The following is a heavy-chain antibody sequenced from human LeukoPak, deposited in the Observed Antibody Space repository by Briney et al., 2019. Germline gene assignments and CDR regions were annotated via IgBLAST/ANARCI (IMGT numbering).Heavy chain of an antibody. CDR3: ARDSSGRSGSMDY. CDR1: GYTFTSYY. V-gene: IGHV1-46*01. J-gene: IGHJ4*02. CDR2: INPSGGST. D-gene: IGHD3-22*01. Sequence: ASVTVSCKASGYTFTSYYMHWVRQAPGQGLEWMGIINPSGGSTNYAQKFQGRVTMTRDTSTTTVYMEVSSLRSEDTAVYYCARDSSGRSGSMDYWGQGTLVTVSS.